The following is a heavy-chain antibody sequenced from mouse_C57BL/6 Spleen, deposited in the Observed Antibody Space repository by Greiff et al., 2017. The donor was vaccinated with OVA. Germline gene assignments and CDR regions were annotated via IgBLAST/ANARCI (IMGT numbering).Heavy chain of an antibody. CDR3: TTWIAMGY. CDR2: IDPENGDI. J-gene: IGHJ4*01. CDR1: GFNIKDDY. Sequence: EVQLQQSGAELVRPGASVKLSCTASGFNIKDDYMHWVKQRPEQGLEWIGWIDPENGDIEYASKFQGKATITADTSSNTAYLKLSSLTSEDTAIYYCTTWIAMGYWGQRTSVTVSS. V-gene: IGHV14-4*01.